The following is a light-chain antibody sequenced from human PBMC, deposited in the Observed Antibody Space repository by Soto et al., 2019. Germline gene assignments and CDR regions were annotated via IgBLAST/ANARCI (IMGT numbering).Light chain of an antibody. J-gene: IGLJ2*01. V-gene: IGLV6-57*04. CDR2: EDN. CDR3: QSYDSSNQGPL. Sequence: NFMLTQPHSVSESPGKTVTISCTRSSGSIASNYVQWYQQRPGSAPTTVIYEDNQRPSGVPDRFSGSIDSSSNSASLTISGLKTEDEADYYCQSYDSSNQGPLFGGGTKVTVL. CDR1: SGSIASNY.